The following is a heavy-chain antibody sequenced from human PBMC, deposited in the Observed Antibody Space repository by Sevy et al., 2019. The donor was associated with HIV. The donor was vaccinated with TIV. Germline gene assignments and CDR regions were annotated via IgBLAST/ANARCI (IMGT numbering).Heavy chain of an antibody. V-gene: IGHV3-30*02. Sequence: GGSLRLSCAASGFTFSSYGMHWVRQAPGKGLEWVAFIRYDGSNKYYADSVKGRFTISRDNSKNTLYLQMNSLRAEDTAVYYCANDRGDIVVVPAAHYYYYGMDVWGQGTTVTVSS. CDR2: IRYDGSNK. CDR3: ANDRGDIVVVPAAHYYYYGMDV. D-gene: IGHD2-2*01. J-gene: IGHJ6*02. CDR1: GFTFSSYG.